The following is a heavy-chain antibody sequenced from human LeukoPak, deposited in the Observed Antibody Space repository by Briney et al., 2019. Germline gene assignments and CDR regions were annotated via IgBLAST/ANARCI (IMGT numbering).Heavy chain of an antibody. V-gene: IGHV1-69*04. D-gene: IGHD3-10*01. CDR3: ARGSDGSLMDFDL. Sequence: WASVNVSCKASGGTFSSYAISWVRQAPGQGLEWMGRIIPILGIANYAQKFQGRVTITADKSTSTAYMELSSLRSEDTAVYYCARGSDGSLMDFDLWGRGTLVTVSS. J-gene: IGHJ2*01. CDR1: GGTFSSYA. CDR2: IIPILGIA.